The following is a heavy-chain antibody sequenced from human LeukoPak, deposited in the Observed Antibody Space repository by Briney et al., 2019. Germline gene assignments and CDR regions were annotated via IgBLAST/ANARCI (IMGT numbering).Heavy chain of an antibody. D-gene: IGHD2-2*03. Sequence: PSETLSLTCTVSGGSISTYYWSWIRQPPGKGLEWIGYIYYSGSTNYNPSLKSRVTISVDTSKNQFSLKLSSVTAADTAVYYCARHIGYCSSTSCSNFDYWGQGTLVTVSS. V-gene: IGHV4-59*08. J-gene: IGHJ4*02. CDR2: IYYSGST. CDR1: GGSISTYY. CDR3: ARHIGYCSSTSCSNFDY.